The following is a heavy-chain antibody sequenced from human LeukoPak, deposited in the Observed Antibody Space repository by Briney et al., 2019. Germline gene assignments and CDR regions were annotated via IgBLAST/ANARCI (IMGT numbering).Heavy chain of an antibody. Sequence: GGSLRLSCVASGFTFSNYWMHWVRQPPGKGLVWVSRIYVDGRTTNYADSVKGRFTISRDNAKNTVYLEMNSLSVEDTATHYCIRDFRSADLWGQGTLVTVTS. V-gene: IGHV3-74*01. J-gene: IGHJ5*02. CDR1: GFTFSNYW. CDR3: IRDFRSADL. CDR2: IYVDGRTT.